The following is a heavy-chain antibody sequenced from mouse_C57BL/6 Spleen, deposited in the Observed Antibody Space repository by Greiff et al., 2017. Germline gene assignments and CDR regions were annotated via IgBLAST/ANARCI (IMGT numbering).Heavy chain of an antibody. J-gene: IGHJ1*03. CDR3: ARTPVYPGYFDV. V-gene: IGHV1-53*01. Sequence: VQLQQPGTELVKPGASVKLSCKASGYTFTSYWMHWVKQRPGQGLEWIGNINPSNGGTNYNEKFKSKATLTVDKSSRPAYMQLSSLTSEDSAVYYCARTPVYPGYFDVWGTGTTVTVSS. CDR2: INPSNGGT. CDR1: GYTFTSYW.